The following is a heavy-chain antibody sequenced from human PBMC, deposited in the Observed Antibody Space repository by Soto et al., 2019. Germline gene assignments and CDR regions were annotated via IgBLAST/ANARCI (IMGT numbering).Heavy chain of an antibody. CDR1: GYTFTSSD. CDR3: ARGASP. Sequence: QVPLVQSGAEVKKPGASVKVSCKASGYTFTSSDINWVRQATGQGLEWMGWMNPNSGNTGYAQKFQGRITLTRRTSINTAYLELSSLSSDCSAVYYCARGASPWGQGTLVTVSS. V-gene: IGHV1-8*01. CDR2: MNPNSGNT. J-gene: IGHJ5*02.